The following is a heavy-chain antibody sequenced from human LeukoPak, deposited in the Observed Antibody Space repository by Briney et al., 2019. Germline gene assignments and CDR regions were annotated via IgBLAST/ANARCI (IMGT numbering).Heavy chain of an antibody. D-gene: IGHD5-12*01. J-gene: IGHJ5*02. Sequence: ASVKVSCKASGGTFSSYAISWVRQAPGQGLEWMGGIIPIFGTANYAQKFQGRVTMTRDMSTSTVYMELSSLRSEDAAVYYCARGSAWIWFDPWGQGTLVTVSS. CDR1: GGTFSSYA. CDR3: ARGSAWIWFDP. V-gene: IGHV1-69*05. CDR2: IIPIFGTA.